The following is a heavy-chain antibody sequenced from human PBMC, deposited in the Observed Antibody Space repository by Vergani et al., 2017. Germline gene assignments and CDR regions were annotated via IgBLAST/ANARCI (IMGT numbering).Heavy chain of an antibody. CDR2: MNPNSGNT. D-gene: IGHD3-22*01. Sequence: QVQLVQSGAEVKKPGASVKVSCKASGYTFNTYDINWVRQAPGQGLEWMGWMNPNSGNTGYAQKFQGRVTMTRDTSITTAYMELNSLRFGDTAVYYCTRGWYYDSIAYWAYWGQGTLVTVSS. J-gene: IGHJ4*02. CDR1: GYTFNTYD. CDR3: TRGWYYDSIAYWAY. V-gene: IGHV1-8*02.